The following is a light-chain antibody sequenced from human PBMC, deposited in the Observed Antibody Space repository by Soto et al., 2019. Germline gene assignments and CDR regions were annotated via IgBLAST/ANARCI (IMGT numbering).Light chain of an antibody. Sequence: QSALTQPASVSGSLGQSITLSCTGTTSDVGGFDYVSWYQQHPGKVPKLMIFDVSNRPSGVSDRFSGSKSGNTASLTISGLQAEDEADYYCSSYTTTGTQVFGTGTKVTVL. CDR1: TSDVGGFDY. J-gene: IGLJ1*01. CDR2: DVS. V-gene: IGLV2-14*03. CDR3: SSYTTTGTQV.